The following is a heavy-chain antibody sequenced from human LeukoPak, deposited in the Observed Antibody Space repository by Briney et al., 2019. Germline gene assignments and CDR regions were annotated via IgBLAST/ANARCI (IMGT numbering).Heavy chain of an antibody. CDR3: ARDRWEANRPSGPIDY. Sequence: GGSLRLSCAASGFGFSGHEMNWVRQAPEKGPEWIAYISSVGGGSTTYYADSVRGRFTISRDNAKKSLFLQMNSLRAEDTGVYYCARDRWEANRPSGPIDYWGQGTLVTVSP. CDR1: GFGFSGHE. CDR2: ISSVGGGSTT. D-gene: IGHD6-6*01. J-gene: IGHJ4*02. V-gene: IGHV3-48*03.